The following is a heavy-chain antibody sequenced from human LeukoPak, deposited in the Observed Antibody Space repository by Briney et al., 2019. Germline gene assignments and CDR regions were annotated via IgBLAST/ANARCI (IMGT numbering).Heavy chain of an antibody. Sequence: ASVKVSCKASGYTFTGYYMHWVRQAPGQGREWMGWINPNSGGTNYAQKFQGRVTMTRDTSISTAYMELSRLRSDDTAVYYCARGASDKRDYYYYHYMDVWGKGTTVTVSS. CDR1: GYTFTGYY. CDR2: INPNSGGT. CDR3: ARGASDKRDYYYYHYMDV. J-gene: IGHJ6*03. D-gene: IGHD2-15*01. V-gene: IGHV1-2*02.